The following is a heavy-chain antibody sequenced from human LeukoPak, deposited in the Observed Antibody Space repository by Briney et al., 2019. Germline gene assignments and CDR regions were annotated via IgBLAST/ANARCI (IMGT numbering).Heavy chain of an antibody. CDR1: GFTFTYAW. CDR2: IKSNPDGGTA. J-gene: IGHJ1*01. D-gene: IGHD1-26*01. CDR3: STAVNGSYFD. V-gene: IGHV3-15*01. Sequence: AGGSLRLSCAASGFTFTYAWMTWVRQAPGKGLEGVGRIKSNPDGGTADYAAPVKGRFTISRDDSRNTLYLQMNNLEIDDTAVYLCSTAVNGSYFDWGQGTLVIVSS.